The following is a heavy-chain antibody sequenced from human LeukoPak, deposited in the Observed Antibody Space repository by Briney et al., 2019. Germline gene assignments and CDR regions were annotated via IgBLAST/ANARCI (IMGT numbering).Heavy chain of an antibody. Sequence: PGGSLRLSCAASGFTFDDYAMHWVRQAPWKGLEWVSRISWNSGSIGYADSVKGRFTISRDNAKNSLYLQMNSLRAEDTALYYCARGVRGSLLGVGDYWGQGTLVTVSS. D-gene: IGHD3-10*01. CDR3: ARGVRGSLLGVGDY. CDR1: GFTFDDYA. V-gene: IGHV3-9*01. CDR2: ISWNSGSI. J-gene: IGHJ4*02.